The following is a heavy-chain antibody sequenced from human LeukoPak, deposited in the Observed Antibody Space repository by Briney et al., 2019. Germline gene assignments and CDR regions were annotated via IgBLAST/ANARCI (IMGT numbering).Heavy chain of an antibody. CDR3: ARGRIAAAGDYYYYGMDV. J-gene: IGHJ6*02. V-gene: IGHV1-8*01. CDR2: MNPNSGNT. D-gene: IGHD6-13*01. Sequence: ASVKVSCKASGYTFTSYDINWVRQATGQGLEWMGWMNPNSGNTGYAQKFQGRVTMTRNTSISTAYMELSSLRSEDTAVYYCARGRIAAAGDYYYYGMDVWGQGTTVTVSS. CDR1: GYTFTSYD.